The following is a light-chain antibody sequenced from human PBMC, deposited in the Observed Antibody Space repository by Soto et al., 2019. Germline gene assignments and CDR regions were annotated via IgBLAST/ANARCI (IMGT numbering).Light chain of an antibody. V-gene: IGKV1-5*03. CDR1: QSFGSW. CDR3: QYYKESST. J-gene: IGKJ1*01. Sequence: DIQIPRPLSTLPASVEEGVTITCRASQSFGSWLAWYRQKPGKAPKLLIHEALSSEIGVPPRFSGSGFGTEFTLTISSLQPDDFATYYCQYYKESSTFGQGTRLEIK. CDR2: EAL.